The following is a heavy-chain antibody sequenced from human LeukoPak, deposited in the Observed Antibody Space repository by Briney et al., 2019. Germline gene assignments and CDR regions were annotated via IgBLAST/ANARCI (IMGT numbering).Heavy chain of an antibody. CDR1: GGSISSGSYY. J-gene: IGHJ4*02. D-gene: IGHD3-22*01. CDR3: AREGPYYYDSSGLGFDY. CDR2: IYTSGST. Sequence: SETLSLTCTVSGGSISSGSYYWSWIRQPAGKGLEWIGRIYTSGSTNYNPSLKSRVTISVDTSKNQFSLKLSSVTAADTVVYYCAREGPYYYDSSGLGFDYWGQGTLVTVSS. V-gene: IGHV4-61*02.